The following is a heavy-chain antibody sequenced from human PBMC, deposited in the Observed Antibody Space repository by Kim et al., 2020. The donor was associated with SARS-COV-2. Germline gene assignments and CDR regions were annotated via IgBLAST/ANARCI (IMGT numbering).Heavy chain of an antibody. D-gene: IGHD6-19*01. V-gene: IGHV3-66*01. Sequence: GGSLRLSCAASGFTVSSNYMSWVRQAPGKGLEWVSVIYSGGSTYYADSVKGRFTISRDNSKNTLYLQMNSLRAEDTAVYYCARAGSSSGWYRWYFDYWGQGTLVTVSS. CDR2: IYSGGST. J-gene: IGHJ4*02. CDR1: GFTVSSNY. CDR3: ARAGSSSGWYRWYFDY.